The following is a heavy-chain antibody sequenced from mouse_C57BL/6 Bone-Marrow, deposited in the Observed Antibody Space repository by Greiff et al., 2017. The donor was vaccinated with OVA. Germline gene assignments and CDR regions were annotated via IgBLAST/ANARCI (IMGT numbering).Heavy chain of an antibody. J-gene: IGHJ3*01. V-gene: IGHV1-63*01. D-gene: IGHD2-3*01. CDR1: GSTFPTYG. CDR3: ALYDGYSSFAY. Sequence: QVHVKQPGAELVSPGTSVRLSSRASGSTFPTYGIGGAKQRPGQGLEWIGDIYPGGGYTNYNEKFKGKATLTADKSSSTAYMQFSSLTSEDSAIYYCALYDGYSSFAYWGQGTLVTVSA. CDR2: IYPGGGYT.